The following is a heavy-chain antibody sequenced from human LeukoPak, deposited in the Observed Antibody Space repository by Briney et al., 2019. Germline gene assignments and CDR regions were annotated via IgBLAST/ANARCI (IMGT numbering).Heavy chain of an antibody. CDR2: ISSSGSTI. CDR3: ARDPSSTVTPFSFDY. Sequence: GGSLRLSCAASGFTFSDYYMSWIRQAPGKGVEWVSYISSSGSTIYYADSVKGRFTISRDKAKNSLYLQMNSLRAEDTAVYYCARDPSSTVTPFSFDYWGQGTLVTVSS. CDR1: GFTFSDYY. J-gene: IGHJ4*02. D-gene: IGHD4-17*01. V-gene: IGHV3-11*01.